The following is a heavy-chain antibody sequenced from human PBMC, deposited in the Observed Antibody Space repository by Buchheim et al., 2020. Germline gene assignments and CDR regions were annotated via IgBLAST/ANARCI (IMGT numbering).Heavy chain of an antibody. CDR3: AKAYTNRWYDFDH. V-gene: IGHV3-23*05. J-gene: IGHJ4*02. Sequence: EVQLLESGGGLIQPGGSLRLSCAASGFTFSNFAMSWVRQAPGEGLEWVSTIHYDGTHTYYANPVEGRFTISRDTSKNTLYLQMNSLRAEDTAVYYCAKAYTNRWYDFDHWGRGTL. CDR1: GFTFSNFA. CDR2: IHYDGTHT. D-gene: IGHD6-13*01.